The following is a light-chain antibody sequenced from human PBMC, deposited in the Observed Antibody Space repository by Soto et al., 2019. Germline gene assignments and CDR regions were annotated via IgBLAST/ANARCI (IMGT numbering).Light chain of an antibody. J-gene: IGKJ4*01. V-gene: IGKV3-11*01. CDR3: HQRTRWPPT. CDR2: DAS. CDR1: QSISVY. Sequence: EIVLPQSPATLSLSPGERASLSCRASQSISVYLAWYQQKSGQPPRLLIYDASNRATGIPARFSGSGSGTDFTLTISSLEPEDFAVYYCHQRTRWPPTFGGGTKVEI.